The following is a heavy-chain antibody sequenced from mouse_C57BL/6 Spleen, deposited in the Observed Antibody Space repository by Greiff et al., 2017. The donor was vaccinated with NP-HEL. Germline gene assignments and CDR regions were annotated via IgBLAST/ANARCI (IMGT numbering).Heavy chain of an antibody. V-gene: IGHV5-17*01. CDR2: ISSGSSTI. J-gene: IGHJ3*01. Sequence: EVQVVESGGGLVKPGGSLKLSCAASGFTFSDYGMHWVRQAPEKGLEWVAYISSGSSTIYYADTVKGRFTISRDNAKNTLFLQMTSLRSEDTAMYYCARSDWGTWFAYWGQGTLVTVSA. CDR3: ARSDWGTWFAY. CDR1: GFTFSDYG.